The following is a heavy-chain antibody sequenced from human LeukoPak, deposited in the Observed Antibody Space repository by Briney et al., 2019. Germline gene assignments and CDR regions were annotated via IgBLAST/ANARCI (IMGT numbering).Heavy chain of an antibody. D-gene: IGHD5-24*01. CDR3: ASNVGDGYGGDY. J-gene: IGHJ4*02. CDR2: IYSGGST. Sequence: GGSLRLSCAASGFTFSSYSMNWVRQAPGKGLEWVSVIYSGGSTYYADSVKGRFTISRDNSKNTLYLQMNSLRAEDTAVYYCASNVGDGYGGDYWGQGTLVTVSS. V-gene: IGHV3-53*01. CDR1: GFTFSSYS.